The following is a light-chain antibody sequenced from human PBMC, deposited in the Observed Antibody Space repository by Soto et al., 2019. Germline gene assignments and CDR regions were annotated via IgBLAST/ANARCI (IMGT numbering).Light chain of an antibody. CDR1: SGHSSYA. Sequence: QPVLTQSPSASASLGASVKLTCTLSSGHSSYAIAWHQQQPEKGPRYLMKLNSDGSHNKGDGIPDRFSGSSSGAERYLTISTLQSEDEADYYCQTWGTGTHVVFGGGTKVTVL. CDR3: QTWGTGTHVV. CDR2: LNSDGSH. J-gene: IGLJ2*01. V-gene: IGLV4-69*01.